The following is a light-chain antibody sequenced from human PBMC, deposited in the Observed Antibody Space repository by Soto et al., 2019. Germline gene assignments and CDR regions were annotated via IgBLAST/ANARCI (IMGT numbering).Light chain of an antibody. J-gene: IGKJ1*01. V-gene: IGKV1-5*01. CDR1: QSISIW. CDR3: QQYNTFWT. Sequence: DIQMTQSPSTLSASIGDTVTMTCRASQSISIWLAWYQQKPGKPPKLLIYDASSLESGVPSRVSGSGSGTEFTLTVSSLQPDDFANYYCQQYNTFWTFGQGTKVEIK. CDR2: DAS.